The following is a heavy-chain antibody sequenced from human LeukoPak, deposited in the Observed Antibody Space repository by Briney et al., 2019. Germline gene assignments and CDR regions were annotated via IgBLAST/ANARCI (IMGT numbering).Heavy chain of an antibody. CDR3: AKDPTYLSAVAGRLDY. J-gene: IGHJ4*02. Sequence: PGGSLRLSCAASRFTFSSYAMSWVRQAPGKGLEWVSAISGSGGSTYYADSVKGRSTISRDNSKNTLYLQMNSLRAEDTAVYYCAKDPTYLSAVAGRLDYWGQGTLVTVSS. CDR1: RFTFSSYA. V-gene: IGHV3-23*01. CDR2: ISGSGGST. D-gene: IGHD6-19*01.